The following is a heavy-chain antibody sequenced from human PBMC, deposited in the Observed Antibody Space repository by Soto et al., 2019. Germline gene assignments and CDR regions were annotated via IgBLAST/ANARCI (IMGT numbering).Heavy chain of an antibody. V-gene: IGHV4-4*07. CDR3: ARDRGEYSSSWFWYFSH. D-gene: IGHD6-13*01. CDR1: GASISSFN. J-gene: IGHJ2*01. Sequence: RSETLSLTCSVSGASISSFNWNWVRQPAGKGPEWVGRLNIAGTINYNPSLKSRITMSMDTSKNQISLHLRSVTAADTAIYYCARDRGEYSSSWFWYFSHWGHGTLVTVSS. CDR2: LNIAGTI.